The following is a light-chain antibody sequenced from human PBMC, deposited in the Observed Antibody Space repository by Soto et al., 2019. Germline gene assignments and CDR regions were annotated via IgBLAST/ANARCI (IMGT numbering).Light chain of an antibody. V-gene: IGKV3-11*01. Sequence: EVVLTQSPATLSLSPGERATLSCRASQSVSSYLAWYQKKPGQAPRLVIYDATNRATGIPARFGGSGSGTDFTLTISSLEPEDFAVYYCQQRQYWPPITFGQGTRLENK. J-gene: IGKJ5*01. CDR2: DAT. CDR1: QSVSSY. CDR3: QQRQYWPPIT.